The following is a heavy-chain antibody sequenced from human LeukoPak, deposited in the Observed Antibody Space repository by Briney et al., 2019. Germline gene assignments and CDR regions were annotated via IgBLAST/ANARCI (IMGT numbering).Heavy chain of an antibody. CDR1: GFTFSSYG. D-gene: IGHD6-19*01. V-gene: IGHV3-33*01. Sequence: GGSLRLSRAASGFTFSSYGMHWVRQAPGKGLEWVAVIWYDGSNKYYADSVKGRFTISRDNSKNTLYLQMNSLRAENTAVYYCAREYSSGWYHWDYWGQGTLVTVSS. J-gene: IGHJ4*02. CDR3: AREYSSGWYHWDY. CDR2: IWYDGSNK.